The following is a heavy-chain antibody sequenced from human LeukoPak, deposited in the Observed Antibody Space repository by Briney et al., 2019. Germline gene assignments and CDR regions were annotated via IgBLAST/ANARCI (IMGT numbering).Heavy chain of an antibody. CDR2: IQSSGNT. J-gene: IGHJ4*02. Sequence: SQTLSLTCTVSGDSISSGNYYWTWIRQPAGQGLEWFGRIQSSGNTAYNPSVRSRITVSVETSKNQFSLKLNSVTAADTAVYYCARARDFWSGYYTEGTFFDYWGRGTLVTVSS. CDR3: ARARDFWSGYYTEGTFFDY. D-gene: IGHD3-3*01. V-gene: IGHV4-61*02. CDR1: GDSISSGNYY.